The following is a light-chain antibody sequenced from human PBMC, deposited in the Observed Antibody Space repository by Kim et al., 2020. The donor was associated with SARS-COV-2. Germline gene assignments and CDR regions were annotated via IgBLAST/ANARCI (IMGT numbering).Light chain of an antibody. J-gene: IGKJ2*02. CDR3: QQYGSSRT. Sequence: EIVLTQSPGTLSLSPGERTTLSCRASQSVRSSYLAWYQQKPGQAPRLLIYGASSRATGIPDRFSGSGSGTDFTLTISRLEPADFAVYYCQQYGSSRTFGLGTKLEI. CDR2: GAS. CDR1: QSVRSSY. V-gene: IGKV3-20*01.